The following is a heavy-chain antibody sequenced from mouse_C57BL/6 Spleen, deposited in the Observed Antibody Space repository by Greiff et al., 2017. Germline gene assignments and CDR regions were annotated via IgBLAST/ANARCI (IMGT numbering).Heavy chain of an antibody. CDR2: ISYDGSN. D-gene: IGHD2-10*02. J-gene: IGHJ2*01. CDR3: ARGRVYGNYWGKFDY. Sequence: EVKLEESGPGLVKPSQSLSLTCSVTGYSITSGYYWNWIRQFPGNKLEWMGYISYDGSNNYNPSLKNRISITRDTSKNQFFLTLNSVTTEDTATYYCARGRVYGNYWGKFDYWGQGTTLTVSS. V-gene: IGHV3-6*01. CDR1: GYSITSGYY.